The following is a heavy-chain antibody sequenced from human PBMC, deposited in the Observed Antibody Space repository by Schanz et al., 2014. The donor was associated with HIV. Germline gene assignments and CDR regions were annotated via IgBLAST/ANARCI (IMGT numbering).Heavy chain of an antibody. CDR2: IKQDESEK. Sequence: EVQLLESGGGLVQPGGSLRLSCSASGFTFDNYAMTWVRQAPGKRLEWVANIKQDESEKYYADSVKGRFTISRDNAKNSLYLQMNSLRAEDTAVYYCVLPSAKIVGGLREHYFDHWGQGTLVTVSS. D-gene: IGHD1-26*01. V-gene: IGHV3-7*01. CDR1: GFTFDNYA. J-gene: IGHJ4*02. CDR3: VLPSAKIVGGLREHYFDH.